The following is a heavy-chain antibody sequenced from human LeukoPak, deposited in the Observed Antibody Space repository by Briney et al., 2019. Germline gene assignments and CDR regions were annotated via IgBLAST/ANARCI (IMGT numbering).Heavy chain of an antibody. V-gene: IGHV3-48*03. CDR3: ARDGQQWLVFDYYYGMDV. CDR2: ISSSGSTI. D-gene: IGHD6-19*01. CDR1: GFTFSSYE. J-gene: IGHJ6*04. Sequence: GGSLRLSCAASGFTFSSYEMNWVRQAPGKGLEWVSYISSSGSTIYYADSVKGRFTISRDNAKNSLYLQMNSLRAEDTAVYYCARDGQQWLVFDYYYGMDVWGKGTTVTVSS.